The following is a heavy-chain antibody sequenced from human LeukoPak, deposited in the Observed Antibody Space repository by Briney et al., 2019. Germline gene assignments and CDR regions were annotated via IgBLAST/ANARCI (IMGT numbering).Heavy chain of an antibody. V-gene: IGHV4-4*07. CDR1: GGSISYYY. CDR2: IYGSGTT. J-gene: IGHJ5*02. D-gene: IGHD5-12*01. CDR3: ARGMAAAYDYNWFDA. Sequence: PSETLSLTCTVSGGSISYYYWNWIRQPAGKGLEWIGRIYGSGTTRYNPSLESRVTMSVGTSKNQFSLKLSSMTAADTAVYFCARGMAAAYDYNWFDAWGQGTLVTVSS.